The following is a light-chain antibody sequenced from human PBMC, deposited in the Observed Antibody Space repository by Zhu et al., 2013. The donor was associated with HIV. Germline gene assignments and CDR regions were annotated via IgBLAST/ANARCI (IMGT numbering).Light chain of an antibody. CDR3: NSYTSSSTL. CDR2: EVS. V-gene: IGLV2-14*02. J-gene: IGLJ3*02. CDR1: STDVGGYNL. Sequence: QSALTQPASVSESPGQSITISCAGASTDVGGYNLVSWYQQHPGKAPKLMIYEVSNRPSGVSNRFSGSKSGNTASLTISGLQAEDEADYYCNSYTSSSTLFGGGTKLTVL.